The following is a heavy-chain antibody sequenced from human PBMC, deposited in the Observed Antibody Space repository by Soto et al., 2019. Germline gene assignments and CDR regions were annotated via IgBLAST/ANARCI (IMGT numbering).Heavy chain of an antibody. D-gene: IGHD3-22*01. CDR1: GGSISSYY. CDR2: IYTSGST. CDR3: ARDLYYYDSSGYYDAFDI. V-gene: IGHV4-4*07. J-gene: IGHJ3*02. Sequence: KPSETLSLTCTVSGGSISSYYWSWIRQPAGKGLEWIGRIYTSGSTNYNPSLKSRVTMSVDTSKNQFSLKLSSVTAADTAVYYCARDLYYYDSSGYYDAFDIWGQGTMVTVSS.